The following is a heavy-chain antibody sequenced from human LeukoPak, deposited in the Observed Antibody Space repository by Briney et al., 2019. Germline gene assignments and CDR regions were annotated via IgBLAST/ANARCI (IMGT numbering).Heavy chain of an antibody. J-gene: IGHJ4*02. V-gene: IGHV3-30*02. CDR2: IRYDGSNK. CDR3: AKDRGYPSRAFDY. Sequence: PGGSLRLSCAASGFTFSSYGMHWVRQAPGKGLEWVAFIRYDGSNKYYADSVEGRFTISRDNSKNTLYLQMNSLRAEDTAVYYCAKDRGYPSRAFDYWGQGTLVTVSS. CDR1: GFTFSSYG. D-gene: IGHD1-1*01.